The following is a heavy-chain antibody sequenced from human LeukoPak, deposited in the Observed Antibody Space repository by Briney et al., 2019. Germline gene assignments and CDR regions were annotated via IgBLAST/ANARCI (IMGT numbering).Heavy chain of an antibody. CDR1: GFTVSSNY. D-gene: IGHD3-22*01. J-gene: IGHJ4*02. Sequence: GGSLRLSCAASGFTVSSNYMSWVRQAPGKGLEWVSVIYSGGSTYYADSVKGRFTISRDNSKNTLYLQMNSLRAEDTAVYYCARSPEYDSSGYYTGGVFDDWGQGTLVTVSS. CDR3: ARSPEYDSSGYYTGGVFDD. CDR2: IYSGGST. V-gene: IGHV3-53*01.